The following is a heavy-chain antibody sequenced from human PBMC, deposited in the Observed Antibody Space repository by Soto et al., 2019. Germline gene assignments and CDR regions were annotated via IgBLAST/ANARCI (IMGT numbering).Heavy chain of an antibody. J-gene: IGHJ6*02. D-gene: IGHD2-21*02. Sequence: PGGSLRLSCAASGFTFSSYAMTWFRQAPGKGLEWVSVISVTGGNTYYADTVKGRFTISRDNAKNTLYLQMNSLRAEDTAVYYCVRRVTDYGMDVWGQGTTVTVSS. CDR3: VRRVTDYGMDV. CDR2: ISVTGGNT. V-gene: IGHV3-23*01. CDR1: GFTFSSYA.